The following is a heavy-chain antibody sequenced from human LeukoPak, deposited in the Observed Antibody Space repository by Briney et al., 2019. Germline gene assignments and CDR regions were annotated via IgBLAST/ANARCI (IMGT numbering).Heavy chain of an antibody. D-gene: IGHD3-10*01. CDR2: INSDGSST. V-gene: IGHV3-74*01. J-gene: IGHJ4*02. Sequence: GGSLRLSCAASGFTFSSYWMHWVRQAPGKGLVWVSRINSDGSSTSYADSVKGRFTISRDNAKNTLYLQMNSLRAEDTAVYYCAREGRGGIYTMVRGVTLDYWGQGTLVTVSS. CDR1: GFTFSSYW. CDR3: AREGRGGIYTMVRGVTLDY.